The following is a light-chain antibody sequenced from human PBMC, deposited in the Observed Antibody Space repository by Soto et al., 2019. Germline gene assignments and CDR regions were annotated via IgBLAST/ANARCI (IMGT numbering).Light chain of an antibody. CDR3: QSYDSSLSVV. J-gene: IGLJ2*01. CDR2: ANS. Sequence: QAVVTQPPSVSGAPGQRVTISCTGSRSNIGAGYDVHWYQQLPGTAPKVLIYANSNRPSGVSDRFSGSKSGTSASLAITGLQAEDEADYYCQSYDSSLSVVFGGGTKLTVL. CDR1: RSNIGAGYD. V-gene: IGLV1-40*01.